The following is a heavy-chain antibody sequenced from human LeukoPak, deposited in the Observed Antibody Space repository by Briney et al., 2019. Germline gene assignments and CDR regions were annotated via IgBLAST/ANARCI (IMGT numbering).Heavy chain of an antibody. V-gene: IGHV3-7*01. CDR2: IKQQGSEK. CDR1: GFTFSSYW. J-gene: IGHJ4*02. CDR3: ARLWPFDY. Sequence: GGSLRLSCAASGFTFSSYWMSWVRQAPGKGLEWVANIKQQGSEKYYVASVRGRFTISRDDAKNSLYLQMNSLRAEDTAVYYCARLWPFDYWGQGTLVTVSS. D-gene: IGHD2-21*01.